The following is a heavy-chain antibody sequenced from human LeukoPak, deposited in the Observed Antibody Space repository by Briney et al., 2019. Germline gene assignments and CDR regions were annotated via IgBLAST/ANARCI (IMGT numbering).Heavy chain of an antibody. CDR3: ARRITMVRGVIQNWFDP. V-gene: IGHV1-2*02. CDR1: GYTFTGYY. Sequence: ASVKVSCKASGYTFTGYYMHWVRQAPGQGLEWMGWINPNSGGTNYAQKFQGRVTMTRDTSISTAYMELSRLRSDDTAVYYCARRITMVRGVIQNWFDPWGQGTLVTVSS. J-gene: IGHJ5*02. CDR2: INPNSGGT. D-gene: IGHD3-10*01.